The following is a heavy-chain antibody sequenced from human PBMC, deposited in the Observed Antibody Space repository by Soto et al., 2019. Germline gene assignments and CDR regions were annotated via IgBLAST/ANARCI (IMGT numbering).Heavy chain of an antibody. CDR3: ARGRYYYDSSGFRYDAFDI. V-gene: IGHV3-33*01. CDR1: GFTFSSYG. D-gene: IGHD3-22*01. J-gene: IGHJ3*02. Sequence: LRLSCAASGFTFSSYGMHWVRQAPGKGLEWVAVIWYDGSNKYYADSVKGRFTISRDNSKNTLYLQMNSLRAEDTAVYYCARGRYYYDSSGFRYDAFDIWGQGTMVTVS. CDR2: IWYDGSNK.